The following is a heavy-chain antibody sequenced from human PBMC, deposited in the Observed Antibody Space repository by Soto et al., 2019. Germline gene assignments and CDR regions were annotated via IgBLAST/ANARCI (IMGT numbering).Heavy chain of an antibody. V-gene: IGHV4-59*01. CDR3: ARGIEGWYQGRYYYGMDV. Sequence: SETLSLTCAVSGDSISSYYCMWIRQPPGKGLESIGYLYYGRSANYNPSLKSRVTLSVDTSTNQFSLKLSSVTAADTAVYYCARGIEGWYQGRYYYGMDVWGQGTTVTVSS. CDR2: LYYGRSA. CDR1: GDSISSYY. J-gene: IGHJ6*02. D-gene: IGHD6-19*01.